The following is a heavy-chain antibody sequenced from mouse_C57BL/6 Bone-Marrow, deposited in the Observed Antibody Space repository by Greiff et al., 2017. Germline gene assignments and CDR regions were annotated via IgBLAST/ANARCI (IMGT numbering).Heavy chain of an antibody. D-gene: IGHD3-2*02. CDR2: IYPGSGST. V-gene: IGHV1-55*01. CDR1: GYTFTSYW. Sequence: QVQLQQPGAELVKPGASVKMSCKASGYTFTSYWITWVNQRPGQGLEWIGDIYPGSGSTNYNEKFKSKATLTVDTSSSTAYMQLSSLTSEDSAVYYCARQQLRLRPFAYWGEGTLVTVSA. CDR3: ARQQLRLRPFAY. J-gene: IGHJ3*01.